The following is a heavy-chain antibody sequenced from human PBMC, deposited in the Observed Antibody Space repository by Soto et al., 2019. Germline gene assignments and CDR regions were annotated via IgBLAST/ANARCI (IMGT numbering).Heavy chain of an antibody. D-gene: IGHD3-3*01. V-gene: IGHV4-31*03. CDR1: GGSISSGGYY. Sequence: SETLSLTCTVSGGSISSGGYYWSWIRQHPGKGLEWIGYIYYSGSTYYNPSLKSRVTISVDTSKNQFSLKLSSVTAADTAVYYCASGTIFGQYYYYGMDVWGQGTTVTVSS. J-gene: IGHJ6*02. CDR3: ASGTIFGQYYYYGMDV. CDR2: IYYSGST.